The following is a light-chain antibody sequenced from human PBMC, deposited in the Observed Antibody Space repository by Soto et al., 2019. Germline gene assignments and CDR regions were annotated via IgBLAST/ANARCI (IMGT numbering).Light chain of an antibody. J-gene: IGKJ1*01. CDR2: DAS. V-gene: IGKV1-5*01. CDR3: QQYNSYSTT. CDR1: QSISSW. Sequence: DIQMTQSPSTLSASVGDRVTITCRASQSISSWLAWYQQKPGKAPKLLIYDASSLESGVPSRFSGSGSGTAFTLTISSLQPDDFANYYCQQYNSYSTTFGQGTKVEIK.